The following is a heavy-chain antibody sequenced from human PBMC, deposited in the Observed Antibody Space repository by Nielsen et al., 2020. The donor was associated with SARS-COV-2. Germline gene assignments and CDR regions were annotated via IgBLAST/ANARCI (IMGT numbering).Heavy chain of an antibody. V-gene: IGHV3-21*01. CDR3: AKTARYDQLPPYMDV. CDR2: ISSSSSYI. D-gene: IGHD2-2*01. Sequence: GESLKISCAASGFTFSSYSMNWVRQAPGKGLEWVSSISSSSSYIYYADSVKGRFTISRDNAKNSLYLQMNSLRAEDTAVYYCAKTARYDQLPPYMDVWGKGTTVTVSS. J-gene: IGHJ6*03. CDR1: GFTFSSYS.